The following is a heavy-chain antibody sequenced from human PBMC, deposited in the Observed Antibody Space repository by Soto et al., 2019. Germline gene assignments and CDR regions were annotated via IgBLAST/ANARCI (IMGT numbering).Heavy chain of an antibody. CDR2: IFYSGTT. CDR1: GSSISSGGYY. CDR3: ARSVNP. Sequence: SETLSLTCTVSGSSISSGGYYWSWIRQHPGKGLEWMGYIFYSGTTYYNTSLKSRVTISVDTSKNQFSLILYSVTAADTAVYYCARSVNPWGQGTQVTVSS. J-gene: IGHJ5*02. V-gene: IGHV4-31*03.